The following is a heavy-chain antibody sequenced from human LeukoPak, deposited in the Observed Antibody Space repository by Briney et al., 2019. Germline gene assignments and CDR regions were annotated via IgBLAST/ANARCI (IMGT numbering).Heavy chain of an antibody. J-gene: IGHJ4*02. V-gene: IGHV3-30*02. CDR1: GFTFSSYG. D-gene: IGHD6-6*01. CDR2: IRYDGSNK. Sequence: GGSLRLSCAASGFTFSSYGMHWVRQAPGKGLEWVAFIRYDGSNKYYADSVKGRFTISRDNAKNSLYLQMNSLRAEDTAVYYCAKAGSYSSPYYFDYWGQGTLVTVSS. CDR3: AKAGSYSSPYYFDY.